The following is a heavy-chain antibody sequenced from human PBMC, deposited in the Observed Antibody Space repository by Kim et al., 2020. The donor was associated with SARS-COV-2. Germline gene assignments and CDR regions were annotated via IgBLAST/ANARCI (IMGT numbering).Heavy chain of an antibody. V-gene: IGHV3-23*01. J-gene: IGHJ3*02. D-gene: IGHD3-22*01. Sequence: GGSLRLSCAASGFTFSSYAMSWVRQAPGKGLEWVSAISGSGGSTYYADSVKGRFTISRDNSKNTLYLQMNSLRAEDTAVYYCAKEIITMIVDLLNDAFDIWGQGTMVTVSS. CDR1: GFTFSSYA. CDR2: ISGSGGST. CDR3: AKEIITMIVDLLNDAFDI.